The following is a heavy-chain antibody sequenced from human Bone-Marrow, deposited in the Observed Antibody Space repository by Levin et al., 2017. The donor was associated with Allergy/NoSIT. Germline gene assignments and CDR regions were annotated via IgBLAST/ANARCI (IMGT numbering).Heavy chain of an antibody. J-gene: IGHJ4*02. CDR3: ATSFLDN. CDR2: IYYRGDT. CDR1: GGSIVSSNW. D-gene: IGHD2/OR15-2a*01. V-gene: IGHV4-4*02. Sequence: MPSETLSLTCTVSGGSIVSSNWWSWVRQPPGKGLEWIGEIYYRGDTNYSPSLKSRVSMSVDESKNQFSLNLNSVTAADTAVYYCATSFLDNWGQGTLVTVSS.